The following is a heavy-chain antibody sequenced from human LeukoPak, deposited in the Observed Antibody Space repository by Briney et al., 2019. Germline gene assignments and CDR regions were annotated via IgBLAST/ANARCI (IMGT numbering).Heavy chain of an antibody. CDR2: IYYSGST. CDR1: GGSISSGGYS. CDR3: ARMGYCSSTSCYTGAVYYYYGMDV. J-gene: IGHJ6*02. Sequence: PSQTLSLTCAVSGGSISSGGYSWSWIRQPPGKGLEWIGYIYYSGSTNYNPSLKSRVTISVDTSKNQFSLKLSSVTAADTAVYYCARMGYCSSTSCYTGAVYYYYGMDVWGQGTTVTVSS. D-gene: IGHD2-2*02. V-gene: IGHV4-61*08.